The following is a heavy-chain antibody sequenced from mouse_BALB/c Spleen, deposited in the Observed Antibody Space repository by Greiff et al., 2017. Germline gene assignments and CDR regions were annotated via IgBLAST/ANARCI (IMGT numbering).Heavy chain of an antibody. CDR3: ARRYGNPAWFAY. V-gene: IGHV5-2*01. J-gene: IGHJ3*01. CDR2: INSDGGST. Sequence: EVQLQQSGGGLVQPGESLKLSCESNEYEFPSHDMSWVRKTPEKRLELVAAINSDGGSTYYPDTMERRFIISRDNTKKTLYLQRSSLRSEDTALYYCARRYGNPAWFAYWGQGTLVTVSA. CDR1: EYEFPSHD. D-gene: IGHD2-1*01.